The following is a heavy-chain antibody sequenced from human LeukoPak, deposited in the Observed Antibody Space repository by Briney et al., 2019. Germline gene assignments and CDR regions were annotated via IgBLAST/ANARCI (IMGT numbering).Heavy chain of an antibody. V-gene: IGHV3-33*06. CDR2: IWYDGSNK. D-gene: IGHD2-15*01. J-gene: IGHJ4*02. Sequence: PGGSLRLSCAASGFTFSSYGMHWVRQAPGKGLEWVAVIWYDGSNKYYADSVKGRFTISRDNSKNTLYLQMNSLRAEDTAVYYCAKDLPFVVVVAATPLLDYWGQGTLVTVSS. CDR3: AKDLPFVVVVAATPLLDY. CDR1: GFTFSSYG.